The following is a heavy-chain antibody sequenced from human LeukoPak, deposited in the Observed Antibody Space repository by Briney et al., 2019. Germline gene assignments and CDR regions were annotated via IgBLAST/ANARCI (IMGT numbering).Heavy chain of an antibody. Sequence: GASVKLSCKASGYTFTDYYMHWVRRAPGQGFEWMGWINPNDGDTNYAQKFQGRVTMTRDTSISTAQMEVSRLRSDDTAVYYCARANFLYCSSTTCLFDYWGQGTLVTVSS. J-gene: IGHJ4*02. CDR2: INPNDGDT. CDR1: GYTFTDYY. D-gene: IGHD2-2*01. CDR3: ARANFLYCSSTTCLFDY. V-gene: IGHV1-2*02.